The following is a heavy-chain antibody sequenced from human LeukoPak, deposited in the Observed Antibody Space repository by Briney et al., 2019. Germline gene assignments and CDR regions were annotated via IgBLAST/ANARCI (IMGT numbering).Heavy chain of an antibody. V-gene: IGHV4-4*07. CDR2: IYTSGNT. CDR1: VVSISSYY. D-gene: IGHD1-1*01. Sequence: SETLSLTCTVSVVSISSYYWSWTRQPAGKGLEWIGRIYTSGNTNYKPSLKSRLTISVDKTKNHWSLKLSSLTAADTAFYYCAGGPAGTAFDDWGPGTLVTVSS. CDR3: AGGPAGTAFDD. J-gene: IGHJ4*03.